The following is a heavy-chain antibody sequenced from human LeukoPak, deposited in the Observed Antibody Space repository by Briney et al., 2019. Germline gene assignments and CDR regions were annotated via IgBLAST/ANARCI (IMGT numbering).Heavy chain of an antibody. CDR2: INHSGST. J-gene: IGHJ5*02. Sequence: PSETLSLTCAVYGGSSSGYYWSWIRQPPGKGLEWIGEINHSGSTNYNPSLKSRVTISVDTSKNQFSLKLSSVTAADTAVYYCARGLTMVRGVIITGWFDPWGQGTLVTVSS. V-gene: IGHV4-34*01. CDR1: GGSSSGYY. CDR3: ARGLTMVRGVIITGWFDP. D-gene: IGHD3-10*01.